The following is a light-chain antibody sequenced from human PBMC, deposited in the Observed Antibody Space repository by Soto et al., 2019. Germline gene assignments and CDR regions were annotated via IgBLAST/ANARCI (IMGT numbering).Light chain of an antibody. CDR2: DTS. Sequence: EIVLTQSPATLSLSPGDRVTLSCRASQTVGRYLSWYQHSPGQGPRLLVYDTSNRATGIPARFSGSGSETDFTLTTSSLEPEDFAFYYCLQRSNWPPLLSFGGGTKVDIK. CDR3: LQRSNWPPLLS. CDR1: QTVGRY. J-gene: IGKJ4*01. V-gene: IGKV3-11*01.